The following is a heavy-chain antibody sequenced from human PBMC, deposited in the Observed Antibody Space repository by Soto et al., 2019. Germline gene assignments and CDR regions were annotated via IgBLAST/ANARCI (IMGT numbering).Heavy chain of an antibody. D-gene: IGHD6-19*01. CDR1: GGSISSGPYS. CDR3: ARAGDSSGPVALGY. Sequence: PSETLSLTCTVSGGSISSGPYSWGWIRQPPGEGLEWIGTFHYSESTYYNPSLESRVTISVDTSKNQFSLKVSSVTAADTAVYYCARAGDSSGPVALGYWGQGTLVTVSS. V-gene: IGHV4-39*07. J-gene: IGHJ4*02. CDR2: FHYSEST.